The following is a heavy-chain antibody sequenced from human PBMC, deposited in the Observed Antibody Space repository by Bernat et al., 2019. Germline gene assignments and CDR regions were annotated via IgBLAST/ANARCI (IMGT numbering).Heavy chain of an antibody. CDR3: ATGLKRSRIWGY. CDR2: FDPEDGET. Sequence: QVQLVQSGAEVKKPGASVKVSCKVSGYTLTELSMHWVRQAPGKGLEWMGGFDPEDGETIYAQTLQGRVTMTEDTSTDTAYMELSSLRSEDTAVYYCATGLKRSRIWGYWGQGTLVTVSS. CDR1: GYTLTELS. V-gene: IGHV1-24*01. J-gene: IGHJ4*02. D-gene: IGHD2-15*01.